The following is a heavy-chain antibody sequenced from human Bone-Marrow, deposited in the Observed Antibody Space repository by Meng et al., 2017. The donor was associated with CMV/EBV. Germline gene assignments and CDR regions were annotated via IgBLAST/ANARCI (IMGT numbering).Heavy chain of an antibody. CDR1: GINLKTYW. Sequence: GGSLRLSCAVSGINLKTYWMHWVRQVPGKGLVWLSRIYSDGISTRYADSVKGRFTISRDNTNNTLYLQMNGLRAEDTDVYYCARETGRGAFDIWGQGTMVTVSS. D-gene: IGHD3-10*01. V-gene: IGHV3-74*01. CDR2: IYSDGIST. J-gene: IGHJ3*02. CDR3: ARETGRGAFDI.